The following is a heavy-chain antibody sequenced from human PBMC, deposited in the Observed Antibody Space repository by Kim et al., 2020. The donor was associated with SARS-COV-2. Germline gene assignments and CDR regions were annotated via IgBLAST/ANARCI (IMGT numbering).Heavy chain of an antibody. J-gene: IGHJ4*02. CDR3: VKGGYSSSSSFDY. D-gene: IGHD6-6*01. Sequence: AASVKSHFTYSRNNSKNMLYLEMTSLRAEDAALYYCVKGGYSSSSSFDYWGQGTLVTVSS. V-gene: IGHV3-74*01.